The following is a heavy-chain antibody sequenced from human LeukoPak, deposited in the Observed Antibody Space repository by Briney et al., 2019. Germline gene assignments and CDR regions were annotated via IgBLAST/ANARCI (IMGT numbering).Heavy chain of an antibody. D-gene: IGHD4-11*01. CDR3: ARDYSRSPYYYGMDV. J-gene: IGHJ6*02. V-gene: IGHV3-48*01. CDR2: ISSSGSTI. Sequence: GSLRLSCAASGFTFRNYRMNWVRQAPRKGLEWVSFISSSGSTIYYADSVKGRFTISRDNSKNTLYLQMNSLRAEDTAVYYCARDYSRSPYYYGMDVWGQGTTVTVSS. CDR1: GFTFRNYR.